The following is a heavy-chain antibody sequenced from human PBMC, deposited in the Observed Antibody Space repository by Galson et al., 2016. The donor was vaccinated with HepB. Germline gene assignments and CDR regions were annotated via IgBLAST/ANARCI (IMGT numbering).Heavy chain of an antibody. V-gene: IGHV1-18*04. CDR1: GYSFSSYG. CDR3: ARISHKYYYYYMDV. CDR2: TSGYSGST. Sequence: SCKASGYSFSSYGISWVRQAPGQGLEWMGWTSGYSGSTDYAQKIRGRVTMSRDTSTSTAYMELRSLRSDDTAVYYCARISHKYYYYYMDVWGKGTPVTVSS. J-gene: IGHJ6*03.